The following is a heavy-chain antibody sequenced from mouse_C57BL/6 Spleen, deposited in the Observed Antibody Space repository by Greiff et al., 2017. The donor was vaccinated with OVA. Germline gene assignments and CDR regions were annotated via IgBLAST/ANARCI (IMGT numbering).Heavy chain of an antibody. CDR3: TSARYYDYAMDY. J-gene: IGHJ4*01. CDR2: ISSGGDYI. CDR1: GFTFSSYA. V-gene: IGHV5-9-1*02. D-gene: IGHD2-4*01. Sequence: EVKLVESGEGLVKPGGSLKLSCAASGFTFSSYAMSWVRQTPEKRLEWVAYISSGGDYIYYADTVKGRFTISRDNARTTLYLQMSSLKSEDTAMYYCTSARYYDYAMDYWGQVASVTVSS.